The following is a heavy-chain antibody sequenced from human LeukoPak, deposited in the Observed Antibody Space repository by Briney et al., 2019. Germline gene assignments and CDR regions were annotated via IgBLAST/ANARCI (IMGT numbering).Heavy chain of an antibody. V-gene: IGHV4-31*03. CDR1: GGSISSGGQF. D-gene: IGHD2-2*01. J-gene: IGHJ4*02. Sequence: SETLSLTCTVSGGSISSGGQFWSWVRQYPGKGLEWIGYIYYSGSTYYNPSLKSRVSISVDTSKNQFSLKVTSVTAADTAVYYWARGGGGDCRSTSCYHYWGQGTLVTVSS. CDR2: IYYSGST. CDR3: ARGGGGDCRSTSCYHY.